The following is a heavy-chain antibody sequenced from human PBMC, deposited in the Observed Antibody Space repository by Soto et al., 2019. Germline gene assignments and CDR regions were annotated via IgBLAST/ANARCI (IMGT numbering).Heavy chain of an antibody. D-gene: IGHD6-19*01. V-gene: IGHV3-15*07. CDR3: ISGYSSVWYV. J-gene: IGHJ6*02. Sequence: GGSLRLSCAASGFALSSALMTWVRQAPGKGLEWVGRIKSKTDGGTIDYAVSVNGRFTISRDDSKNTLYLQMNNLKTEDTSVYYCISGYSSVWYVWGQGTTVTVSS. CDR1: GFALSSAL. CDR2: IKSKTDGGTI.